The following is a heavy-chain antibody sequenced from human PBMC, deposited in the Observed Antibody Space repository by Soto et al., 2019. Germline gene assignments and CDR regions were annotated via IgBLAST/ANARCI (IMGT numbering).Heavy chain of an antibody. J-gene: IGHJ4*02. CDR1: GFTFSTYA. Sequence: GGSLRLSCAAAGFTFSTYAVNWVRQAPGKGLEWVSAIGGGRRNTYYADSVKGRFTISRDNSESTLYLQMNSLRAEDTAVYYCAKVYSDFWSGYPYYFDYWGQGILVTVSS. CDR3: AKVYSDFWSGYPYYFDY. CDR2: IGGGRRNT. D-gene: IGHD3-3*01. V-gene: IGHV3-23*01.